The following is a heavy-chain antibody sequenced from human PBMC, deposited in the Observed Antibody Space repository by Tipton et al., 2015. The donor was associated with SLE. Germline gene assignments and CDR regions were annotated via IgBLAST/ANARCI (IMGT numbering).Heavy chain of an antibody. J-gene: IGHJ4*02. V-gene: IGHV5-51*03. CDR1: GYSFTNYW. D-gene: IGHD3-22*01. Sequence: QLVQSGAAVKKPGESLKMSCKTAGYSFTNYWIGWVRQMPGQGLEYVGIIHPGESETRYSPSFQGQVTISADESTSTAYLQLSSLKAADTAMYYCARGHGSGFYSDNWGQGTLVTVSS. CDR3: ARGHGSGFYSDN. CDR2: IHPGESET.